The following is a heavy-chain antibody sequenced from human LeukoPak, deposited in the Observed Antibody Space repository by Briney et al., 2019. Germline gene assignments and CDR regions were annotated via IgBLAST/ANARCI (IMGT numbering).Heavy chain of an antibody. D-gene: IGHD4-11*01. CDR1: GFTFSSHW. CDR2: INLDGSEK. V-gene: IGHV3-7*01. Sequence: GGSLGLSHAVSGFTFSSHWMSWVRQAPGKGLEWVANINLDGSEKHYVDSVKGRFAISRDNAKNSLYLQMNSLRAEDTAVYYCARDYNSNYVYWGQGTLVTVSS. CDR3: ARDYNSNYVY. J-gene: IGHJ4*02.